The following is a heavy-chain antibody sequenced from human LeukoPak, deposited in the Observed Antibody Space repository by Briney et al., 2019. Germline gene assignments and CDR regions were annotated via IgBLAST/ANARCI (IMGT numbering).Heavy chain of an antibody. CDR3: AKAPRDSSGYFLYCLDY. V-gene: IGHV3-23*01. D-gene: IGHD3-22*01. CDR2: ISGSGGST. Sequence: GGSLRLSCAASGFTFSSYAMSWVRQAPGEGLEWVSGISGSGGSTYYADSVKGRFTISRDNSKNTLYLQMNSLRAEDTAVYYCAKAPRDSSGYFLYCLDYWGQGTLVTVSS. CDR1: GFTFSSYA. J-gene: IGHJ4*02.